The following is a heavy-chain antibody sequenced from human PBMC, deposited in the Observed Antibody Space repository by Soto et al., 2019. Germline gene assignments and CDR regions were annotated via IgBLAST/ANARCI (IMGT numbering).Heavy chain of an antibody. CDR2: IKSKTDGGKT. Sequence: GGLRLYCAASGFTFSNAWMSWVRQAPGQGLEWVGRIKSKTDGGKTYYAAPVKVRFTISRDASKNTLYLQMNSLKTEDTAVYYCTTDLSIAAVYFDYWGQGTLVTVSS. CDR1: GFTFSNAW. CDR3: TTDLSIAAVYFDY. V-gene: IGHV3-15*01. D-gene: IGHD6-13*01. J-gene: IGHJ4*02.